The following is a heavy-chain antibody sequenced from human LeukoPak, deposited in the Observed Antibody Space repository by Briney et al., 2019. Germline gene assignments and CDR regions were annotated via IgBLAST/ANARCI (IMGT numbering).Heavy chain of an antibody. CDR2: INPNSGGT. CDR3: ARGQKYYDGSGYYHSPPDY. V-gene: IGHV1-2*02. Sequence: ASVKVSCKASGYTFTGYYMHWVRQAPGQGLEWMGWINPNSGGTNYAQKFQGRVTMTRDTSISTAYMELSRLRSDDTAVYYCARGQKYYDGSGYYHSPPDYWGQGTLVTVSS. CDR1: GYTFTGYY. D-gene: IGHD3-22*01. J-gene: IGHJ4*02.